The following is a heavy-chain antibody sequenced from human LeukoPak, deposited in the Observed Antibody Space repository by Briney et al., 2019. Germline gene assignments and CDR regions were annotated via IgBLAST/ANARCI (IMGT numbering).Heavy chain of an antibody. J-gene: IGHJ6*04. CDR3: ARGRLRCGGSCYPYYYYGMDV. V-gene: IGHV4-31*03. CDR2: IYYSGST. D-gene: IGHD2-15*01. Sequence: SETLSLTCTVSGGSISSGGYYWSWIRQHPGKGLEWIGYIYYSGSTYYNPSLKSRVTISVDTSKNQSSLKLSSVTAADTAVYYCARGRLRCGGSCYPYYYYGMDVWGKGTTVTVSS. CDR1: GGSISSGGYY.